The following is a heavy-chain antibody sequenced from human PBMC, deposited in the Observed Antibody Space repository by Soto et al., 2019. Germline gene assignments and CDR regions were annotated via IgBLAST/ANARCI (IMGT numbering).Heavy chain of an antibody. CDR2: IFSHDGK. D-gene: IGHD4-17*01. J-gene: IGHJ5*02. CDR3: ARAEDLFSVTS. Sequence: QVTLKESGPVLVKPTETLTLTCTVSGFSLRNAGMGVSWIRQPPGKALEWLAHIFSHDGKYYSSSLNNRLTFPKETSKSQGALTFTNGDPVEKAPYSCARAEDLFSVTSWAPEPLATASS. V-gene: IGHV2-26*01. CDR1: GFSLRNAGMG.